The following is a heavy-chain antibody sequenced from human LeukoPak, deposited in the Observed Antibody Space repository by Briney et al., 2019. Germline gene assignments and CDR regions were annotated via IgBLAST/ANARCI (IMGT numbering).Heavy chain of an antibody. CDR2: FEYTGST. J-gene: IGHJ4*02. CDR3: ARDVVAARGSFDY. D-gene: IGHD2-2*01. V-gene: IGHV4-39*07. Sequence: SETLSLTCTVSGGSISSGRYYWGWIRQPPGKGLEWIGSFEYTGSTYYNPSLKSRVTISVDTSKNQFSLKLRSVTAADTAVYYCARDVVAARGSFDYWGQGTLVTVSS. CDR1: GGSISSGRYY.